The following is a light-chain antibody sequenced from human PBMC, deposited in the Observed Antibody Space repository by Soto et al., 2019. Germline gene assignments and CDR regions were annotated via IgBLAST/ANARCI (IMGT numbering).Light chain of an antibody. CDR1: NSITSC. Sequence: IQMTQSASTRSASXGDRVTVIFRASNSITSCLARYQQKPGNAPNLVIYDDSSLDSGVQSRFSGSGSRTDFTLTNSSLQPEDFATYYCQQFNSFPLNFGGGTRWIS. CDR3: QQFNSFPLN. J-gene: IGKJ4*01. V-gene: IGKV1-5*02. CDR2: DDS.